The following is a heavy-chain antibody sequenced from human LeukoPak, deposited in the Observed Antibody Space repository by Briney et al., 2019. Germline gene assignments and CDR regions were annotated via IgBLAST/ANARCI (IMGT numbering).Heavy chain of an antibody. CDR1: GFTFNMFA. Sequence: GGSLRLSCAASGFTFNMFAMSWVRQAPGKGLEWVANIKEDGSEKFYVDSVKGRFTISRDNAKNSLYLQMNSLRAEDTAVYYCAVRNYFDYWGQGTLVTVSS. CDR3: AVRNYFDY. CDR2: IKEDGSEK. J-gene: IGHJ4*02. V-gene: IGHV3-7*01.